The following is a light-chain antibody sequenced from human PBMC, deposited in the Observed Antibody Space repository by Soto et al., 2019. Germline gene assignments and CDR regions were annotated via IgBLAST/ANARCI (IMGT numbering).Light chain of an antibody. Sequence: QSVLTQSPSASASLGASVKLTCTLSSGHSSYAIAWHQQQPEKGPRYLMKLNSDGSHNKGDGIPDRFSGSSSGAERYLTTSSLQSEDEADYYCQTWGTGVQVFGGGNKVTVL. J-gene: IGLJ3*02. V-gene: IGLV4-69*01. CDR1: SGHSSYA. CDR3: QTWGTGVQV. CDR2: LNSDGSH.